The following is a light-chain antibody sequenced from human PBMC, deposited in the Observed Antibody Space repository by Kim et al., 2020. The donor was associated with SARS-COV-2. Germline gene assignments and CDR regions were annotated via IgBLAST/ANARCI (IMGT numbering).Light chain of an antibody. J-gene: IGLJ2*01. CDR1: SSNIGAGYD. Sequence: RVTISCTGSSSNIGAGYDVHWYQQLPGTAPKLLIYGDNNRPSGVPDRFSGSKSGTSGSLAITGLQAEDEADYYCQSYDSSLSGSVFGGGTKLTVL. CDR2: GDN. CDR3: QSYDSSLSGSV. V-gene: IGLV1-40*01.